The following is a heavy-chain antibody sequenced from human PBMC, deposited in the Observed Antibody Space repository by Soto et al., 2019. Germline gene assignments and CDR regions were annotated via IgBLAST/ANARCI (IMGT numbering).Heavy chain of an antibody. J-gene: IGHJ5*02. V-gene: IGHV1-69*12. CDR3: ARDRGPSSGYYPYWFDP. Sequence: QVQLVQSGAEVKKPGSSVKVSCKASGGTFSSYAISWVRQARGQGLEWMGEIIPIFGTANYAQKFQGRVTITADESTSTAYMALSSLRSEDTAVYYCARDRGPSSGYYPYWFDPWGQGTLVTVSS. CDR2: IIPIFGTA. CDR1: GGTFSSYA. D-gene: IGHD3-22*01.